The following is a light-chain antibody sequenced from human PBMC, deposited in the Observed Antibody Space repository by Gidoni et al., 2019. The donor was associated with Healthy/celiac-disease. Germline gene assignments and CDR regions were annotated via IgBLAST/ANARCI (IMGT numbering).Light chain of an antibody. CDR2: LGS. J-gene: IGKJ4*01. CDR1: QSLLHSNGYNY. V-gene: IGKV2-28*01. CDR3: MQALQTPVT. Sequence: DIVMTQSPLSMTVTPGEPASISCMSSQSLLHSNGYNYLDCSLQKPGQSPQLLIYLGSNRASGVPDSFSGSGSGTDFTRKISRVDADDVGVYYCMQALQTPVTFGGGTKVEIK.